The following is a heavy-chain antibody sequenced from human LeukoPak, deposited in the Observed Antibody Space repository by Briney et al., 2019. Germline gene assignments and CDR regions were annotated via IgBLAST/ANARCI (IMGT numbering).Heavy chain of an antibody. CDR1: GYTFTSYY. CDR2: INPSGGST. J-gene: IGHJ4*02. CDR3: ARGTDIVVVPAALALSPPSDY. Sequence: ASVKVSCKASGYTFTSYYMHWVRQAPGQGLEWMGIINPSGGSTSYAQKFQGRVTMTRDTSISTAYMELSRLRSDDTAVYYCARGTDIVVVPAALALSPPSDYWGQGTLVTVSS. V-gene: IGHV1-46*01. D-gene: IGHD2-2*01.